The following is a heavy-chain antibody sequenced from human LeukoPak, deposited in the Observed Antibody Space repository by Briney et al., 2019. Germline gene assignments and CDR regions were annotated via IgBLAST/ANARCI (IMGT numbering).Heavy chain of an antibody. J-gene: IGHJ4*02. D-gene: IGHD5-18*01. CDR2: ISYDGSNK. Sequence: QTGGSLRLSCAASGLTFSSYAMHWVRQAPGKGLEWVAVISYDGSNKYYADSVKGRFTISRDNSKNTLYLQMNSLRAEDTAVYYCARETAMVTPLFDYWGQGTLVTVSS. CDR1: GLTFSSYA. CDR3: ARETAMVTPLFDY. V-gene: IGHV3-30-3*01.